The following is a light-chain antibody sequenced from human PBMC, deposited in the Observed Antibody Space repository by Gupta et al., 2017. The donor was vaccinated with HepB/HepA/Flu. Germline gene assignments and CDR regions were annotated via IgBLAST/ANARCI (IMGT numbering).Light chain of an antibody. V-gene: IGLV3-21*02. CDR1: NSGSKS. CDR2: DVS. Sequence: SYVLTQPPSVAVAPGETASLTGGGNNSGSKSVHWYQQKPAQAPVVVVYDVSDRPSGIPVRFSGSNSGNTATLTTSRVEAGDEADYYCQVWDSNSDSVVFGGGTKLTVL. CDR3: QVWDSNSDSVV. J-gene: IGLJ2*01.